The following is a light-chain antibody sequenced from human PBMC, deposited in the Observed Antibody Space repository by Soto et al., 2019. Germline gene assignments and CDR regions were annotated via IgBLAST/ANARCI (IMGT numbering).Light chain of an antibody. CDR2: DAS. CDR1: QSVSSY. J-gene: IGKJ4*01. CDR3: QQRSKWPPLT. V-gene: IGKV3-11*01. Sequence: EIVLTQSPATLSLSPGDRDTLSCRASQSVSSYLAWYQQKPGQAPRLLIYDASNRATGIAARFSGSGSGTDFTLTLSSLEPEDFAVYYCQQRSKWPPLTFGGGTKGEIK.